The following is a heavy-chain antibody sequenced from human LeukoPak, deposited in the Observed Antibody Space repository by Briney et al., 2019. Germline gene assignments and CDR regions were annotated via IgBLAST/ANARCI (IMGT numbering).Heavy chain of an antibody. V-gene: IGHV4-39*01. Sequence: SETLSLTCTVSGDSISSSSYHWGWIRQPPGKGLEWIGSIYYSGSTYYNASLKSRVTISVDTSKNQFSLKLSSVTAADTAVYYCARQKPPPNGGPKHSHHGGQGPLVTVSS. CDR1: GDSISSSSYH. CDR3: ARQKPPPNGGPKHSHH. CDR2: IYYSGST. J-gene: IGHJ1*01.